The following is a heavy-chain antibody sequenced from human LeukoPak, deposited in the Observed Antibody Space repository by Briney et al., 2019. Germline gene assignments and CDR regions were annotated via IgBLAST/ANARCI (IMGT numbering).Heavy chain of an antibody. CDR1: GFTFSSYA. D-gene: IGHD2-2*01. CDR2: ISSSSTYI. CDR3: AREYCSSTSCSLGMDV. V-gene: IGHV3-21*01. Sequence: GRSLRLSCAASGFTFSSYAMHWVRQAPGKGLEWVSSISSSSTYIYYADSVKGRFTISRDNAKNSLYLQMNSLRAEDTAVYYCAREYCSSTSCSLGMDVWGQGTTVTVFS. J-gene: IGHJ6*02.